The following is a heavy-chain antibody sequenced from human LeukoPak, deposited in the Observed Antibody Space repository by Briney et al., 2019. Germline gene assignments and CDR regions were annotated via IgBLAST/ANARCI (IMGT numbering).Heavy chain of an antibody. CDR3: ARAVDTAMVSWFDP. V-gene: IGHV4-59*01. CDR1: GGSISSYY. Sequence: MASETLSLTCTVSGGSISSYYWSWIRQPPGKGLEWIGYIYYSGSTNYNPSLKSRVTISVDTSKNQFSLKLSSVTAADTAVYYCARAVDTAMVSWFDPWGQGTLVTVSS. CDR2: IYYSGST. D-gene: IGHD5-18*01. J-gene: IGHJ5*02.